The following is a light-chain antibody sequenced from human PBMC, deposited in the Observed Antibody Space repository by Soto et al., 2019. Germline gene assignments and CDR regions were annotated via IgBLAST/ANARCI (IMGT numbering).Light chain of an antibody. CDR2: TTS. CDR1: ESVTSSC. J-gene: IGKJ3*01. Sequence: EIVLTQSPDTLSLSPGERATLSCTASESVTSSCLAWYQRKPGQAPRLLIHTTSTRATDIPDRFSGSGSGTDFTLTISRLEPGDFAVYYCQQCGGSPLFSFGPGTRVDI. V-gene: IGKV3-20*01. CDR3: QQCGGSPLFS.